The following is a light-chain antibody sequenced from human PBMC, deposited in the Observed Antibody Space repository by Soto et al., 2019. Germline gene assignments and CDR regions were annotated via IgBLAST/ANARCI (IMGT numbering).Light chain of an antibody. Sequence: DIQMTQSPSSLSASVGDRVTITCQASQDISNYLNWYQQKPGKAPKLLIYDASNLETGVPSRFSGSGSGTEFTLTISSLQPDDFATYYCLQYSTYTPRTFGQGTKVDIK. J-gene: IGKJ1*01. CDR3: LQYSTYTPRT. CDR1: QDISNY. V-gene: IGKV1-33*01. CDR2: DAS.